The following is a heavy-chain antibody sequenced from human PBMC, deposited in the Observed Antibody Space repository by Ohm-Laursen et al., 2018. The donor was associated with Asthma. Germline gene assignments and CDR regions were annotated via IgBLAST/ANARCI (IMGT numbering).Heavy chain of an antibody. D-gene: IGHD1-26*01. CDR3: ARSYSGTLSPRHCFDF. V-gene: IGHV3-30*03. J-gene: IGHJ4*02. CDR1: GFTFSSYG. Sequence: SLRLSCAASGFTFSSYGMHWVRQAPGKGLEWVAVISYDGSNKYYADSVKGRFTISRDNSKNTLYLQMNSLRAEDTAVYYCARSYSGTLSPRHCFDFWGQGTLVTVSS. CDR2: ISYDGSNK.